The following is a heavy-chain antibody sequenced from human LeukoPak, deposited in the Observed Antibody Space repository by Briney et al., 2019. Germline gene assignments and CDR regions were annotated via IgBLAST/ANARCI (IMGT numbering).Heavy chain of an antibody. Sequence: PGGSLRLSCAASGFTFSSYSMNWVRQAPGKGLEWVSSISSSSSYIYYADSVKGRFTISRDNAKNSLYLQTNSLRAEDTAVYYCARRKRARYSSSWYFDYWGQGTLVTVSS. J-gene: IGHJ4*02. CDR1: GFTFSSYS. CDR3: ARRKRARYSSSWYFDY. CDR2: ISSSSSYI. V-gene: IGHV3-21*01. D-gene: IGHD6-13*01.